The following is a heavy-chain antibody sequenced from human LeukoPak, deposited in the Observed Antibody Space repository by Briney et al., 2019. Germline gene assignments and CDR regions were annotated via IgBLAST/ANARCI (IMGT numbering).Heavy chain of an antibody. J-gene: IGHJ6*03. D-gene: IGHD1-14*01. CDR2: INHSGST. CDR3: ARQPYMDV. CDR1: GGSISSYY. V-gene: IGHV4-34*01. Sequence: SETLSLTCTVSGGSISSYYWSWIRQPPGKGLEWIGEINHSGSTNYNPSLKSRVTISVDTSKNQFSLKLSSVTAADTAVYYCARQPYMDVWGKGTTVTISS.